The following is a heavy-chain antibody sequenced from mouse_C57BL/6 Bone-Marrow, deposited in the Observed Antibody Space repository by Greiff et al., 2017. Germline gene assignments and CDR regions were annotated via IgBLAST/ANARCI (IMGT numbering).Heavy chain of an antibody. CDR3: TTLTTVVATDYARDY. CDR1: GFNIKDDY. Sequence: EVQLQQSGAELVRPGASVKLSCTASGFNIKDDYMHWVKQRPEQGLEWIGWIDPENGDTEYASKFQGKATITADTSSNTAYLQLSSLTSEDTAVYYGTTLTTVVATDYARDYWGQGTSVTVSS. V-gene: IGHV14-4*01. CDR2: IDPENGDT. D-gene: IGHD1-1*01. J-gene: IGHJ4*01.